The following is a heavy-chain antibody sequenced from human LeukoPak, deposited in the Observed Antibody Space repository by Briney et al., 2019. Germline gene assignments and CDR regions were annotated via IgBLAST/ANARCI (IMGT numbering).Heavy chain of an antibody. D-gene: IGHD3-16*02. CDR2: IYTSGST. J-gene: IGHJ4*02. Sequence: SETLSLTCTVSGGSISSGSYYWSWIRQPAGKGLEWIGRIYTSGSTNYNPSLKSRVTISVNTSKNQFSLKLSSVTAADTAVYYCARDSYDHVWGSYRYFDYWGQGTLVTVSS. CDR3: ARDSYDHVWGSYRYFDY. V-gene: IGHV4-61*02. CDR1: GGSISSGSYY.